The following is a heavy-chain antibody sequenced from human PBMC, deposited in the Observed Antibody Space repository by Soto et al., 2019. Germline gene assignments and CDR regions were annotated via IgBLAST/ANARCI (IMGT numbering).Heavy chain of an antibody. CDR3: ARDSYCSSTSCYADAFAI. D-gene: IGHD2-2*01. Sequence: EVQLVESGGGLVKPGGSLRLSCAASGFTFSSYSMNWVRQAPGKGLEWVSSITSSSSYIYYPNSVKGRFTISRDNAKNSRILKMNSLRAEDTAVYYCARDSYCSSTSCYADAFAIWGQGTMVTVSS. V-gene: IGHV3-21*01. J-gene: IGHJ3*02. CDR1: GFTFSSYS. CDR2: ITSSSSYI.